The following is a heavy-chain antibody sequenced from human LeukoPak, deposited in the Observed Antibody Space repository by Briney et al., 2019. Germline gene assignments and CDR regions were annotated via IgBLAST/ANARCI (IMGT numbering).Heavy chain of an antibody. D-gene: IGHD6-13*01. Sequence: GGSLRLSCAASGFTLSSYEMNWVRQAPGKGLEWVSYISSSGSTKYYTDSVRGRFTISRDNAKNSLSLQMNCLRAEDTAVYYCAREIAGSGPAFDIWGQGTMVTVSS. CDR2: ISSSGSTK. CDR1: GFTLSSYE. V-gene: IGHV3-48*03. CDR3: AREIAGSGPAFDI. J-gene: IGHJ3*02.